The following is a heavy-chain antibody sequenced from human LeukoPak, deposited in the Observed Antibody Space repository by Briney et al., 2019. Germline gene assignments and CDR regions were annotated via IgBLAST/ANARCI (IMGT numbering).Heavy chain of an antibody. V-gene: IGHV1-8*02. CDR2: MNPNSGNT. J-gene: IGHJ4*02. CDR1: GYTFTAYY. Sequence: ASVKVSCKASGYTFTAYYIHWVRQATGQGLEWMGWMNPNSGNTGYAQKFQGRVTMTRSTSISTAYMELSSLRFEDTAVYYCTRSVRNGHIDYWGQGTLVTVSS. D-gene: IGHD2-21*01. CDR3: TRSVRNGHIDY.